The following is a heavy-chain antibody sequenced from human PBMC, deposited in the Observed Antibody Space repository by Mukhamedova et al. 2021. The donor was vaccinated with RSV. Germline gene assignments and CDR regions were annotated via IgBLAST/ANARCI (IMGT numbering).Heavy chain of an antibody. J-gene: IGHJ4*02. V-gene: IGHV3-23*01. Sequence: AESVKGRFTISRDNSQNTLYLQMNSLRADDTAVYYCAKPQDPGSGWPIPYFDYWGQGTLVTVSS. D-gene: IGHD6-19*01. CDR3: AKPQDPGSGWPIPYFDY.